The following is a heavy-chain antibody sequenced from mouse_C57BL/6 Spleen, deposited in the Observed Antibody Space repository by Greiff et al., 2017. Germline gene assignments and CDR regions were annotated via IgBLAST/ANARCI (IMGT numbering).Heavy chain of an antibody. CDR1: GYTFTDYY. Sequence: EVQLQESGPVLVKPGASVKMSCKASGYTFTDYYMNWVKQSHGKSLEWIGVINPYNGGTSYNQKFKGKATLTVDKSSSTAYMELNSLTSEDSAVYYCARYLRHFDVWGTGTTVTVSS. D-gene: IGHD5-1*01. CDR2: INPYNGGT. CDR3: ARYLRHFDV. V-gene: IGHV1-19*01. J-gene: IGHJ1*03.